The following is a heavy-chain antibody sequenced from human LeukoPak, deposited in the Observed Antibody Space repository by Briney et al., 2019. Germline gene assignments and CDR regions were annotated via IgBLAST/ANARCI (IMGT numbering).Heavy chain of an antibody. Sequence: GASVKVSCKASGYIFTGYYMHWVRQAPGQGLEWMGWINPNSGDTKYTQEFQGRVTVTRDTSSSTAYMELTSLRSDDTAVFYCARGDRYSYGPGDWGQGTLVTVSS. CDR1: GYIFTGYY. D-gene: IGHD5-18*01. CDR2: INPNSGDT. V-gene: IGHV1-2*02. J-gene: IGHJ4*02. CDR3: ARGDRYSYGPGD.